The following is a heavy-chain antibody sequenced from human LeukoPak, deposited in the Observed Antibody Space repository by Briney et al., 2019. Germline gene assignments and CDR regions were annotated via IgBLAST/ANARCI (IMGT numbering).Heavy chain of an antibody. V-gene: IGHV4-61*09. D-gene: IGHD4-17*01. J-gene: IGHJ4*02. CDR3: ARGRNYGDYLLDY. CDR2: IYTSGTT. CDR1: GASINSGSYY. Sequence: SETLSLTCTVSGASINSGSYYWSWIRQPAGKGLEWIGHIYTSGTTSYKPSLKSRLTISFDTSKHQFSLTLNSVPAADTAVYYCARGRNYGDYLLDYWGQGTLVTVSS.